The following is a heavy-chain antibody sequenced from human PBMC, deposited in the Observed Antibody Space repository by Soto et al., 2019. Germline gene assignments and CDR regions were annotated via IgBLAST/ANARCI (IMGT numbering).Heavy chain of an antibody. CDR2: ISGSGGST. CDR1: GFTFSSYA. CDR3: SKDLVASTDIYGLQWLDPVNAFDI. V-gene: IGHV3-23*01. D-gene: IGHD6-19*01. Sequence: EVQLLESGGGLVQPGGSLRLSCAASGFTFSSYAMSWVRQAPGKGLEWVSAISGSGGSTYYADSVKGRFTISRDNSKNTLYLQMNSLRAEDTAVYYCSKDLVASTDIYGLQWLDPVNAFDIWGQGTMVTVYS. J-gene: IGHJ3*02.